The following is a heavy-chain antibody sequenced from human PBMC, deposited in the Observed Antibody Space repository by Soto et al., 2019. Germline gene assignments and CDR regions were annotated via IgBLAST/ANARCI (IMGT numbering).Heavy chain of an antibody. D-gene: IGHD1-26*01. CDR2: IIPILGIA. V-gene: IGHV1-69*08. CDR3: ARDNRIGGATGALYYYGMDV. Sequence: QVQLVQSGAEVKKPGSSVKVSCKASGGTFSSYTISWVRQAPGQGLEWMGRIIPILGIANYAQKFQGRVTITADKSTSTAYMELSSLRSEDTAVYYCARDNRIGGATGALYYYGMDVWGQGTTVTVSS. J-gene: IGHJ6*02. CDR1: GGTFSSYT.